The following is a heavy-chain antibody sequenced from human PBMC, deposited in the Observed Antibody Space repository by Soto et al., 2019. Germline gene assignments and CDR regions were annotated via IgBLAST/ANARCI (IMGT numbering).Heavy chain of an antibody. D-gene: IGHD2-2*01. CDR1: GFTFTSYA. Sequence: GGSLRLSCAASGFTFTSYAMNWVRQAPGKGLEWVSSITNSGVHIYYADSVKGRFTSSRDNSKNTLYMQLSSLRAEDTAIYYCAKNSRACTSTTCYGLIDAFAIWGQGTMVTVSS. CDR3: AKNSRACTSTTCYGLIDAFAI. V-gene: IGHV3-23*01. CDR2: ITNSGVHI. J-gene: IGHJ3*02.